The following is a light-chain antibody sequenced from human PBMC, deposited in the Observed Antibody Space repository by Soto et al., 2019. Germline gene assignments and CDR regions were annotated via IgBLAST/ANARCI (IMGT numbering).Light chain of an antibody. CDR1: QSVSSNS. J-gene: IGKJ2*01. CDR3: QQYGSSPPNT. CDR2: GAS. Sequence: EIVLTQSPGTLSLSPGERVTLSCRASQSVSSNSFAWYLQKPGQAPRLLIYGASSRATGIPDRFSGSGSGTDFTLTISRLEPEDVAVYYCQQYGSSPPNTFGQGTKLEIK. V-gene: IGKV3-20*01.